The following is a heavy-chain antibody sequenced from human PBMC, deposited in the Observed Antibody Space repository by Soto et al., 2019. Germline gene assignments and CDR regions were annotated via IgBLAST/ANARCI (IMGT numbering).Heavy chain of an antibody. J-gene: IGHJ5*02. CDR3: VRDSPTNREAPDTVASWFDP. CDR2: ISGDGTIT. Sequence: GGSLRLSCAASGFNFNFYWMHWVRQAPGKGLVWVSRISGDGTITNYADSVKGRFTISRDNAKNTLFLQMDSLRVEDTAVYYCVRDSPTNREAPDTVASWFDPWGQGTKVTVSS. CDR1: GFNFNFYW. V-gene: IGHV3-74*01. D-gene: IGHD5-12*01.